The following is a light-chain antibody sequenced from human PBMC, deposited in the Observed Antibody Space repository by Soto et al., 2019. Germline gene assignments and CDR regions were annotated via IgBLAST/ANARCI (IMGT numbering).Light chain of an antibody. J-gene: IGKJ4*01. CDR2: AAS. CDR1: QGIRND. V-gene: IGKV1-39*01. Sequence: IHMTQSPSSLSASVGDRVTITCRASQGIRNDLGWYQQKPGKAPKLLIYAASSLQSGVPSRFSGSGSGTDFTLTITSLQPEDFATYYCQQSYTTPLTFGGGTKVDIK. CDR3: QQSYTTPLT.